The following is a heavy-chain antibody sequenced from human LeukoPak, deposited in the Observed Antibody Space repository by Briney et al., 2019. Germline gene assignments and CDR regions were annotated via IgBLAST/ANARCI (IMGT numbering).Heavy chain of an antibody. CDR1: GYTFTSYD. V-gene: IGHV1-8*03. CDR2: MNPNSGNT. Sequence: ASVKVSCKASGYTFTSYDINWVRQATGQGLEWMGWMNPNSGNTGYAQKFQGRVTITRNTSISTAYMELSSLRSEDTAVYYCATSITGTTYYDYWGQGTLVTVSS. D-gene: IGHD1-20*01. J-gene: IGHJ4*02. CDR3: ATSITGTTYYDY.